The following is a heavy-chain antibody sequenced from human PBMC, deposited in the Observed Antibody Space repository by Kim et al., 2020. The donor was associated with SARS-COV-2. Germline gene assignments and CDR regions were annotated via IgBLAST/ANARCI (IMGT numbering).Heavy chain of an antibody. V-gene: IGHV3-30*07. CDR3: AGDLGGAATGSYFDY. D-gene: IGHD6-13*01. J-gene: IGHJ4*02. Sequence: DTVKGRFTISRDSSKNTLDLEMDSLKAEDTAVYYCAGDLGGAATGSYFDYWGQGTLVTVSS.